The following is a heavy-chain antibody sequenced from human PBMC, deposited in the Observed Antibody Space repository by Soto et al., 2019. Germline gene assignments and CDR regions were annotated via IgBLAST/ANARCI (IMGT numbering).Heavy chain of an antibody. D-gene: IGHD6-19*01. J-gene: IGHJ6*02. CDR3: ARAGYSSGYYYYGMDV. CDR2: ISSSSSYI. Sequence: EVQLVESGGGLVKPGGSLRLSCAASGFTFSSYSMNWVRQAPGKGLEWVSSISSSSSYIYYADSVKGRFTISRDNAKKSLYLQMNSLRAEDTAVYYCARAGYSSGYYYYGMDVWGQGTTVTVSS. CDR1: GFTFSSYS. V-gene: IGHV3-21*01.